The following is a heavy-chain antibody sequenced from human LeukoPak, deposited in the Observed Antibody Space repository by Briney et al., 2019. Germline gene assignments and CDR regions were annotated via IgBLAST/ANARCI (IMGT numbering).Heavy chain of an antibody. V-gene: IGHV4-34*01. CDR3: ARGLRVGANDY. Sequence: GSLRLSCAASGFTFLNYAMSWVRQPPGKGLEWIGEINHSGSTNYNPSLKSRVTISVDTSKNQFSLKLSSVTAADTAVYYCARGLRVGANDYWGQGTLVTVSS. J-gene: IGHJ4*02. CDR1: GFTFLNYA. D-gene: IGHD1-26*01. CDR2: INHSGST.